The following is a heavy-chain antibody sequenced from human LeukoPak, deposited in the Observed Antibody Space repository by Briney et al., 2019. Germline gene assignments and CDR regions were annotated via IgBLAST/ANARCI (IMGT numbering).Heavy chain of an antibody. V-gene: IGHV1-69*04. CDR2: IIPILGIA. CDR1: GGTFSSYA. J-gene: IGHJ4*02. CDR3: ARDDYGDYRFDY. D-gene: IGHD4-17*01. Sequence: ASVKVSCKASGGTFSSYAISWVRQAPGQGLEWMGRIIPILGIANYAQKFQGRVTITADKSTSTAYMELSSLRSEDTAVYYCARDDYGDYRFDYWGQGTLVTVSS.